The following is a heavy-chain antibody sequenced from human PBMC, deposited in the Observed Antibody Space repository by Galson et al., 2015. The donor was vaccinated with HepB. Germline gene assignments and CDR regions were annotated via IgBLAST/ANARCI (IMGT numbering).Heavy chain of an antibody. Sequence: PALVKPTQTLTLTCTFSGFSLSTSGVGVGRIRQPPGKALEWLALIYWNDDKRYSPSLKSRLTITKDTSKNQVVLTMTNMDPVDTATYYCAHSPDYDFWGGHGGYWGQGTLVTVSS. CDR3: AHSPDYDFWGGHGGY. CDR1: GFSLSTSGVG. D-gene: IGHD3-3*01. J-gene: IGHJ4*02. CDR2: IYWNDDK. V-gene: IGHV2-5*01.